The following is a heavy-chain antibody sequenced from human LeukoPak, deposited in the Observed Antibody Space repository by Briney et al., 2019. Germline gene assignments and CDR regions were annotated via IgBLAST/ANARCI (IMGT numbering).Heavy chain of an antibody. CDR2: ISGSGGST. V-gene: IGHV3-23*01. Sequence: GGSLRLSCAVSGVTFSSYWLSWVRQAPGKGLEWVSAISGSGGSTYYADSVKGRFTISRDNSKNTLYLQMNSLRAEDTAVYYCAKGRGSSSWYTDYWGQGTLVTVSS. J-gene: IGHJ4*02. D-gene: IGHD6-13*01. CDR1: GVTFSSYW. CDR3: AKGRGSSSWYTDY.